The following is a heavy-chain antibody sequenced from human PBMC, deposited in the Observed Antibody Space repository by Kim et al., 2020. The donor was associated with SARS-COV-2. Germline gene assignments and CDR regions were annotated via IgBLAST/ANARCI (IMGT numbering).Heavy chain of an antibody. Sequence: SETLSLTCAVYGGSFSGYYWSWIRQPPGKGLEWIGEINHSGSTNYNPSLKSRVTISVDTSKNQFSLKLSSVTAADTAVYYCARGVTIFGVAGSGMDVWGQGTTVTVSS. CDR1: GGSFSGYY. J-gene: IGHJ6*02. V-gene: IGHV4-34*01. CDR3: ARGVTIFGVAGSGMDV. D-gene: IGHD3-3*01. CDR2: INHSGST.